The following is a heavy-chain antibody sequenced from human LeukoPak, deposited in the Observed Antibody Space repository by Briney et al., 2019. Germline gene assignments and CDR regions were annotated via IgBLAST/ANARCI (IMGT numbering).Heavy chain of an antibody. CDR3: ARRWGNIVGVTYEY. D-gene: IGHD3-16*01. CDR2: IYYTGST. CDR1: GSSITSVSHY. V-gene: IGHV4-39*01. J-gene: IGHJ4*02. Sequence: SETLSLTCTISGSSITSVSHYWGWLRQPPGKGLEWIGDIYYTGSTYYSPSLRSRVTMSVHTSENQFSLRLNSVTAVDTAVYYCARRWGNIVGVTYEYWGQGTLVTVSS.